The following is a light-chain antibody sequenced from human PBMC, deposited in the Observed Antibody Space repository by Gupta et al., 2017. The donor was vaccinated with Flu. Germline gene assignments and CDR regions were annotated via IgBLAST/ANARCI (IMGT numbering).Light chain of an antibody. J-gene: IGKJ2*01. CDR3: HQYYSIPIT. CDR2: WAS. Sequence: INCKSSQSVLYNSNNKNYLAWYQQKPGQSPKVLIYWASTRESGVPDRFSGSGSGIDFILTISSLQAEDVAVYYCHQYYSIPITFGQGTKLE. CDR1: QSVLYNSNNKNY. V-gene: IGKV4-1*01.